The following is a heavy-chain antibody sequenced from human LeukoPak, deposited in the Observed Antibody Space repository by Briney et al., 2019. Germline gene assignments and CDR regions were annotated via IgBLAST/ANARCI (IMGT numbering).Heavy chain of an antibody. CDR1: GGSISTYY. V-gene: IGHV4-59*01. CDR3: ARGSGSYSAYYYYGMDV. D-gene: IGHD1-26*01. J-gene: IGHJ6*02. CDR2: IYYSGST. Sequence: SETLSLTCTVSGGSISTYYWNWIRQPPGKGLKWIGSIYYSGSTNYNPSLKSRVTISVDTSKNQFSLKLTSVTAADTAVYYCARGSGSYSAYYYYGMDVWGQGTTVTVSS.